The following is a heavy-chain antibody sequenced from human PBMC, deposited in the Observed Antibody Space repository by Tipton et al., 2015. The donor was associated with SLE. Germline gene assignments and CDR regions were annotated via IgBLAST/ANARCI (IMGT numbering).Heavy chain of an antibody. V-gene: IGHV4-34*01. CDR3: AREGQYQGWFDP. CDR1: GGSFSGYY. Sequence: GLVKPSETLSLTCAVHGGSFSGYYCSWIRQPPGKGLEWIGEINHSGSTNYNPSLKSRVTISVDTSKNQFSLKLSSVTDADTAVYYCAREGQYQGWFDPWGQGTLVTVSS. J-gene: IGHJ5*02. CDR2: INHSGST. D-gene: IGHD2-2*01.